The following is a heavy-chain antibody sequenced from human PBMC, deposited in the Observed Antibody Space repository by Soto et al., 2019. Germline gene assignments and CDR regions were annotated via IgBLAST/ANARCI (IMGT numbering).Heavy chain of an antibody. CDR1: GGSISSYY. CDR2: IYYSGST. V-gene: IGHV4-59*01. D-gene: IGHD2-2*01. J-gene: IGHJ3*02. CDR3: ARVPCSTTSCYHSAFDI. Sequence: SETLSLTCTVSGGSISSYYWSWIRQPPGKGLEWIGYIYYSGSTNYNPSLKSRVTISIDTSKNQFSLKLSSVTAADTAVYYCARVPCSTTSCYHSAFDIWGQGTMVTVSS.